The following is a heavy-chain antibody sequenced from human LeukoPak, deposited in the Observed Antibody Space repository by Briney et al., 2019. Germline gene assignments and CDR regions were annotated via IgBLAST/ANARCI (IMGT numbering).Heavy chain of an antibody. V-gene: IGHV3-48*03. CDR1: GFTFSSYE. D-gene: IGHD2/OR15-2a*01. J-gene: IGHJ6*03. CDR2: ISNSGSGV. Sequence: PGGSLRLSCAASGFTFSSYEMNWVRQAPGKGLEWASYISNSGSGVYYADSVKGRFTISRDDAKNSLFLQMNSLRAEDTATYYCARGEFGDYYYFYMDVWGKGTTVTVSS. CDR3: ARGEFGDYYYFYMDV.